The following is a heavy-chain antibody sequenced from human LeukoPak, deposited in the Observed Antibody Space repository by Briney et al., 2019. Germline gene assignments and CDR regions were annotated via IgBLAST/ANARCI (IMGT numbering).Heavy chain of an antibody. CDR3: ARVRWLLT. Sequence: PGGSLRLSCAASGFTFSSYSMNWVRQAPGKGLEWVSYISSSSTIYYADSVKGRFTISRDNAKNSLYLQMNSLRDEDTAVYYCARVRWLLTWGQGTLVTVSS. CDR2: ISSSSTI. D-gene: IGHD3-22*01. V-gene: IGHV3-48*02. CDR1: GFTFSSYS. J-gene: IGHJ5*02.